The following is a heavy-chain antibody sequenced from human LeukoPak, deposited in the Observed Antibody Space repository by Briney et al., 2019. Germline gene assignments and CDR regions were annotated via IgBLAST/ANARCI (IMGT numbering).Heavy chain of an antibody. Sequence: NLGESLKISCQGFGYTFTTSWIGWVRQLPGKGLEWMAIIYPDDSDTRYSPSFQGQVTISADKSISTAYLQWSSLKASDTAMYYCARHRKDIGFDSWGQGTLVTVSS. D-gene: IGHD2-15*01. CDR1: GYTFTTSW. J-gene: IGHJ4*02. V-gene: IGHV5-51*01. CDR2: IYPDDSDT. CDR3: ARHRKDIGFDS.